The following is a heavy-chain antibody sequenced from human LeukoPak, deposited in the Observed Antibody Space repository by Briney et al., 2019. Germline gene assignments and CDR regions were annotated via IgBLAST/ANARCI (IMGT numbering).Heavy chain of an antibody. CDR2: IKSKTDGGTT. D-gene: IGHD3-10*01. CDR1: GFTFSNAW. CDR3: AKAGSGSSRQNFDY. Sequence: GGSLRLSCAASGFTFSNAWMSWVRQAPGKGLEWVGRIKSKTDGGTTDYAAPVKGRFTISRDDSKNTLYLQMNSLRAEDTAVYYCAKAGSGSSRQNFDYWGQGTLVTVSS. V-gene: IGHV3-15*01. J-gene: IGHJ4*02.